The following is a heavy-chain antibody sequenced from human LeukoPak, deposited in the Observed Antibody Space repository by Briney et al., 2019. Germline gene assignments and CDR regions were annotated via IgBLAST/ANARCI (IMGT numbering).Heavy chain of an antibody. D-gene: IGHD2-8*01. J-gene: IGHJ4*02. V-gene: IGHV1-24*01. CDR3: ARGTYCTNGVCLDY. CDR1: GYTLTELS. CDR2: FDPEDGET. Sequence: GASVKVSCKVSGYTLTELSMHWVRQAPGKGLEWTGGFDPEDGETIYAQKFQGRVTMTEDTSTDTAYMELSSLRSEDTAVYYCARGTYCTNGVCLDYWGQGTLVTVSS.